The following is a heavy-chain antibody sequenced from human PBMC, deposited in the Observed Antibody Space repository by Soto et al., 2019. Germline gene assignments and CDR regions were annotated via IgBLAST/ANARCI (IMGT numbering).Heavy chain of an antibody. V-gene: IGHV1-69*12. D-gene: IGHD6-19*01. CDR1: GGTFSSYA. CDR2: IIPIFGTA. CDR3: ATRPGSSVLYGSYYYGMDV. J-gene: IGHJ6*02. Sequence: QVQLVQSGAEVKKPGSSVKVSCKAAGGTFSSYAISWVRQAPGQGLEWMGGIIPIFGTANYAQKFQGRVAITADESTSTAYMELSSLRSEDTAVYYCATRPGSSVLYGSYYYGMDVWGQGTTVTVSS.